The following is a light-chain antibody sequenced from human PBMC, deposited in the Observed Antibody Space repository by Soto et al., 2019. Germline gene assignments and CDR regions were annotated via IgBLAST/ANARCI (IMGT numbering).Light chain of an antibody. CDR1: QSVSSSY. CDR3: HHYDSSPLT. J-gene: IGKJ4*01. V-gene: IGKV3-20*01. Sequence: EIVLTQSPGTLSLSPGERATLSCRASQSVSSSYLAWYQQKPGQAPRLLIYGASSKATGNPDRFSGSGSGPYFTLTISRLEPEDSGVYYWHHYDSSPLTFGGGTTVEI. CDR2: GAS.